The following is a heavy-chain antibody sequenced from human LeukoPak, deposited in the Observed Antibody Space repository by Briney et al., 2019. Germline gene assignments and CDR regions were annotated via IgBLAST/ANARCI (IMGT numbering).Heavy chain of an antibody. CDR3: ARAWEEDGSGSWIDY. Sequence: SETLSLTCAVSGGSISSGGYSWSWIRQPPGKGLEWIGYIYHSGSTYYNPSLKSRVTISVDRSKNQFSLKLSSVTAADTAVYYCARAWEEDGSGSWIDYWGQGTLVTVSS. CDR1: GGSISSGGYS. J-gene: IGHJ4*02. V-gene: IGHV4-30-2*01. CDR2: IYHSGST. D-gene: IGHD3-10*01.